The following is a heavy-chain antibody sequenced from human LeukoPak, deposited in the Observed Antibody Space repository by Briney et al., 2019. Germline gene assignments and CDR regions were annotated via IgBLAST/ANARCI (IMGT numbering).Heavy chain of an antibody. CDR3: AGDAKYYYDSSGYYWNY. D-gene: IGHD3-22*01. CDR1: GXTFSTYS. V-gene: IGHV3-48*04. J-gene: IGHJ4*02. Sequence: GGSMRLSCAAAGXTFSTYSMSWVRQSAGKVLEWISNIGSSSRPIYYAASVKGRFTISRDNAKNSLYMQMNSLRAEDTAVYYCAGDAKYYYDSSGYYWNYWGQGTLVTVSS. CDR2: IGSSSRPI.